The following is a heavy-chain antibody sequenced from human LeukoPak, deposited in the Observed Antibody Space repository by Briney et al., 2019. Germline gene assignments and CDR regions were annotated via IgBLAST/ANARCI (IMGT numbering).Heavy chain of an antibody. J-gene: IGHJ4*02. CDR3: ARAITGYYDILTGYYTLGDHFDY. D-gene: IGHD3-9*01. V-gene: IGHV4-59*01. CDR1: VGSISSYY. CDR2: IYYSVST. Sequence: SETLSLTCTVSVGSISSYYWSWIRQPPRKGLEWIGYIYYSVSTNYNPSLKSRVTISVDTSKNQFSLKLSSVTAADTAVYYCARAITGYYDILTGYYTLGDHFDYWGQGTLVTVSS.